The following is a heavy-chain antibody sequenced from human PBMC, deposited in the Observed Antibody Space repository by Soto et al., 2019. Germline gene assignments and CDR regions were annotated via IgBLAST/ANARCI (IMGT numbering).Heavy chain of an antibody. CDR2: IIPILGIA. CDR1: GGTFSSYT. CDR3: AREDAYYGSVGYEEGVPNWFDP. D-gene: IGHD3-10*01. J-gene: IGHJ5*02. Sequence: QVQLVQSGAEVKKPGSSVKVSCKASGGTFSSYTISWVRQAPGQGLEWMGRIIPILGIANYAQKFQGRVTIPADKSTSTGYMERVSQRSEDTAVYYCAREDAYYGSVGYEEGVPNWFDPWGQGTLVTVSS. V-gene: IGHV1-69*08.